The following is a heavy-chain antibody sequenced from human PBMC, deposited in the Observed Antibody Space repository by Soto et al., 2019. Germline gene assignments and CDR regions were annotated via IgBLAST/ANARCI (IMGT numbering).Heavy chain of an antibody. D-gene: IGHD2-21*01. CDR3: ARPKGAAYSAFDV. CDR1: GFSVSYHW. CDR2: IKTDGTHT. Sequence: EVQLVESGGGLVQPGGSLTLSCAASGFSVSYHWMHWVRLGPGRGLESISRIKTDGTHTDYADSVKGRFTISRDNAKNMLYLQMDSLRPEDTAVYYCARPKGAAYSAFDVWGQGTVVTVSS. V-gene: IGHV3-74*01. J-gene: IGHJ3*01.